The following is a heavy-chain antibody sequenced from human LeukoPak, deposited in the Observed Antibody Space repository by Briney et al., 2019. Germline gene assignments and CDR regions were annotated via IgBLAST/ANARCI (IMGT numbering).Heavy chain of an antibody. CDR1: GGTFSSYA. D-gene: IGHD6-19*01. Sequence: ASVKVSCKASGGTFSSYAISWVRQAPGQGLEWMGGIIPIFGTANYAQKFQGRVTITTDESTSTAYMELSSLRSEDTAVYYCARDTAAYSSGWTGYYFDYWGQGTLVTVSS. J-gene: IGHJ4*02. CDR2: IIPIFGTA. CDR3: ARDTAAYSSGWTGYYFDY. V-gene: IGHV1-69*05.